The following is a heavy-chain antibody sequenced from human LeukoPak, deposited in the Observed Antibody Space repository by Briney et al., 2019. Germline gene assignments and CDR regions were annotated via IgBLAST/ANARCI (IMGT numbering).Heavy chain of an antibody. CDR3: ARLGGYGYGPSYYYYYMDV. J-gene: IGHJ6*03. CDR1: VGSISSSTYY. Sequence: SETLSLTCTVYVGSISSSTYYWGWIRQPPGRGLEWIGRFYYGGSTYFNPSLKSRVTLSVDTSKNQFSLRLSSVPAADAAVYYCARLGGYGYGPSYYYYYMDVWGKGTTVTVSS. CDR2: FYYGGST. V-gene: IGHV4-39*07. D-gene: IGHD5-18*01.